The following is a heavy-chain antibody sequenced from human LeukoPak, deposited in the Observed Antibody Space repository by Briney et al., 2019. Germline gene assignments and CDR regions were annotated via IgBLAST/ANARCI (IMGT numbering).Heavy chain of an antibody. D-gene: IGHD3-3*01. CDR2: IIPIFGTA. Sequence: SVKVSCKASRGTFRSYAISWVRQAPGQGLERMGGIIPIFGTANYAQKLQGRVTITADESTSTAYMELSSLRSEDTAVYYCARVAKDYDPLGHFDYWGQGTLVTVSS. CDR1: RGTFRSYA. J-gene: IGHJ4*02. CDR3: ARVAKDYDPLGHFDY. V-gene: IGHV1-69*13.